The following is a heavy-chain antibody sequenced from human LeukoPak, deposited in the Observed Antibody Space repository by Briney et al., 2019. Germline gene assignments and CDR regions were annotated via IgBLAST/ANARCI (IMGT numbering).Heavy chain of an antibody. CDR2: INHSGST. Sequence: SETLSLTCAVYGGSFSGYYWSWIRQPPGKGLEWIGEINHSGSTNYNPSLKSRVTMSVDTSKNQFSLKLSSVTAADTAVYYCAGGLTDMSIVGASSAQYYFDYWGQGTLVTVSS. CDR3: AGGLTDMSIVGASSAQYYFDY. CDR1: GGSFSGYY. V-gene: IGHV4-34*01. J-gene: IGHJ4*02. D-gene: IGHD1-26*01.